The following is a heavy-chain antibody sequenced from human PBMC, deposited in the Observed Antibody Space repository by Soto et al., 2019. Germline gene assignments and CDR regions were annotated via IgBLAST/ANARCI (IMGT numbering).Heavy chain of an antibody. CDR2: ISRDGNAI. J-gene: IGHJ5*02. CDR3: ARGAEMSSLTKWFDP. CDR1: GFIFSDYY. V-gene: IGHV3-11*01. D-gene: IGHD1-1*01. Sequence: GGSLRLSCAAAGFIFSDYYMSWIRQAPGKGLEWLAYISRDGNAIFYADSVIGRFTVSRDNAKNSLFLQMDDLRAEDTAMFFCARGAEMSSLTKWFDPWGQGTLVTVS.